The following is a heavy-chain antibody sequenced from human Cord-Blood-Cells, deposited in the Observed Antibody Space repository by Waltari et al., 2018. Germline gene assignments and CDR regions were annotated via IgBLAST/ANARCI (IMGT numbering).Heavy chain of an antibody. CDR1: GYSFTSYW. Sequence: EVQLVQSGAEVKKPGESLKISCKGSGYSFTSYWIDWVRQMPGKGLEWMGIIYPGDSDTRYSPSFQGQVTISADKSISTAYLQWSSLKASDTAMYYCATPGYCSSGCKDAFDIWGQGTMVTVSS. J-gene: IGHJ3*02. D-gene: IGHD6-19*01. V-gene: IGHV5-51*01. CDR3: ATPGYCSSGCKDAFDI. CDR2: IYPGDSDT.